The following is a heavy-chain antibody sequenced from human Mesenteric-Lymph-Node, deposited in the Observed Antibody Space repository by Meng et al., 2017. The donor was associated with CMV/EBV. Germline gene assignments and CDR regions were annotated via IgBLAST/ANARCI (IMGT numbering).Heavy chain of an antibody. CDR2: MKEDGSEK. Sequence: GESLKISCAASGFTFSNFWMCWVRQAPGKGLEWVANMKEDGSEKYYVDSVKGRFTISRDNARNSLYLQMNSLRADDTALYYCARPNSGYYDYWGQGTLVTVSS. CDR3: ARPNSGYYDY. V-gene: IGHV3-7*01. J-gene: IGHJ4*02. CDR1: GFTFSNFW. D-gene: IGHD3-22*01.